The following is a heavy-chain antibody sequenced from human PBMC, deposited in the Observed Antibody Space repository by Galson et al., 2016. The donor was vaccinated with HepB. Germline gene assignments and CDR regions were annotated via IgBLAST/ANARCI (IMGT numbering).Heavy chain of an antibody. CDR3: AKEPNQLNSGWYYEH. CDR1: GFIFSNYG. J-gene: IGHJ4*02. CDR2: VAHAGTVR. V-gene: IGHV3-30*18. D-gene: IGHD6-19*01. Sequence: SLRLSCAPSGFIFSNYGMHWVRQSAGKGPEWLAVVAHAGTVRYYRDSVRGRFTISRYNSKNMVYLKMNNLRPEDTATYYCAKEPNQLNSGWYYEHWGRGTLVTVSS.